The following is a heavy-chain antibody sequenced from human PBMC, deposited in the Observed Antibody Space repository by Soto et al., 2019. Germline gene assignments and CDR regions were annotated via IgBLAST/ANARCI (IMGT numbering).Heavy chain of an antibody. J-gene: IGHJ4*02. CDR1: GFTFSSYS. CDR3: ARDNRIYCSGGSCYEDY. CDR2: ISYGSSTM. D-gene: IGHD2-15*01. Sequence: EVQLVESGGGLVQPGGSLRLSCAASGFTFSSYSMNWVRQAPGQGLEWVSYISYGSSTMYYADSVKGRFTISRDNAKNSLYLQMNSLRDEDTAVYYCARDNRIYCSGGSCYEDYWGQGTLVTVSS. V-gene: IGHV3-48*02.